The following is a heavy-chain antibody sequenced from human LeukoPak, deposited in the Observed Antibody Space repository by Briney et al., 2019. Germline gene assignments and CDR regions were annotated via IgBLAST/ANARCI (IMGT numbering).Heavy chain of an antibody. D-gene: IGHD3-22*01. CDR2: IYYSGST. V-gene: IGHV4-39*07. CDR1: GGSISSSSYY. Sequence: SETLSLTCTVSGGSISSSSYYWGWIRQPPGKGLEWIGSIYYSGSTYYNPSLKSRVTISVDTSKNQFSLKLSSVTAADTAVYYCARDGYYDSRGAFDIWGQGTMVTVSS. J-gene: IGHJ3*02. CDR3: ARDGYYDSRGAFDI.